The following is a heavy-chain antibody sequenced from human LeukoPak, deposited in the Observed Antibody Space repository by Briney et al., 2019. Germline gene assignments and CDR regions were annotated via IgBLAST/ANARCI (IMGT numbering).Heavy chain of an antibody. V-gene: IGHV3-21*01. D-gene: IGHD4-17*01. CDR3: ARAPGDYYYYYYAMDV. CDR2: ISSSSSYI. J-gene: IGHJ6*02. Sequence: GGSLRLSCAASGFTLSNYCMNWVRQAPGRGLEWVSSISSSSSYIYYADSVKGRFTISRDNAKNSLYLQMNSTRDEDTAVYYCARAPGDYYYYYYAMDVWGQGTTVTVSS. CDR1: GFTLSNYC.